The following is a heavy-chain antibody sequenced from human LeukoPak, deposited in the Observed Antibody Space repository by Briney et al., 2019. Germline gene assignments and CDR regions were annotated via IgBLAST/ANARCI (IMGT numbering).Heavy chain of an antibody. CDR3: ARRPIAAAGHFDY. CDR1: GGSISSGGYY. J-gene: IGHJ4*02. Sequence: MSSETLSLTCTVSGGSISSGGYYWSWIRQHPGKGREWFGYIYYSGSTYYNPSLKIRVTRSVDTTKNHFSLKLSSATAADTAVYYCARRPIAAAGHFDYWGQGTLVPLFS. CDR2: IYYSGST. V-gene: IGHV4-31*03. D-gene: IGHD6-25*01.